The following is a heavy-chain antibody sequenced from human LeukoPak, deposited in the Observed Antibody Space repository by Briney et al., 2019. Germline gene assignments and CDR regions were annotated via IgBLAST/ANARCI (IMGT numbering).Heavy chain of an antibody. D-gene: IGHD3-16*02. CDR3: ARSYDYVWGSYRYYFDY. CDR2: IIPIFGTA. V-gene: IGHV1-69*06. Sequence: ASVKVSCKASGGTFSSYAISWVRQAPGQGLEWMGGIIPIFGTANYAQKFQGRVTITADKSTSTAYMELSSLRSDDTAVYYCARSYDYVWGSYRYYFDYWGQGTLVTVSS. J-gene: IGHJ4*02. CDR1: GGTFSSYA.